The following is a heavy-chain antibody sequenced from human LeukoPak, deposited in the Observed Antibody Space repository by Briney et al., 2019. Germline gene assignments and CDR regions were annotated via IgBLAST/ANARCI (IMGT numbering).Heavy chain of an antibody. CDR1: GFTFSSYA. D-gene: IGHD4-17*01. J-gene: IGHJ3*02. CDR2: ISSNGGST. CDR3: VGSYGDYVGDAFDI. Sequence: PGGSLRLSCSASGFTFSSYAMHWVRQAPGKGLEYVSAISSNGGSTYYADSVKGRFTISRDNSKNTLYLQMSSPRAEDTAVYYCVGSYGDYVGDAFDIWGQGTMVTVSS. V-gene: IGHV3-64D*06.